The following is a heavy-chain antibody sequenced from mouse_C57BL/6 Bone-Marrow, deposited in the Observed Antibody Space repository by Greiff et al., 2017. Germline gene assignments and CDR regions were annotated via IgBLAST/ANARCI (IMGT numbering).Heavy chain of an antibody. D-gene: IGHD1-1*01. CDR3: ASPGSSYFYYAMDY. J-gene: IGHJ4*01. V-gene: IGHV1-81*01. CDR2: IYPRSGST. Sequence: VQLQQSGAELARPGASVKLSCKASGYTFTSYGISWVKQRTGQGLEWIGEIYPRSGSTYYNEKFKGKATLTADKASSTAYMELRSLTSEDSAVEVCASPGSSYFYYAMDYWGQGTTVTVSS. CDR1: GYTFTSYG.